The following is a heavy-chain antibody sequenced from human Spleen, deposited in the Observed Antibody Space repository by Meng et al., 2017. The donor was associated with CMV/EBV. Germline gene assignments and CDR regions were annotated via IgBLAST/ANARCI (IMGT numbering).Heavy chain of an antibody. V-gene: IGHV3-48*03. CDR1: GFTFSSYA. Sequence: GGSLRLSCAASGFTFSSYAMSWVRQAPGKGLEWVSYISTGGTTIYYADSVKGRFTISRDNAKNSLYLQMNSLRAEDTAVYYCAEIWAFGGVVADYWGQGTLVTVSS. J-gene: IGHJ4*02. CDR3: AEIWAFGGVVADY. CDR2: ISTGGTTI. D-gene: IGHD3-16*02.